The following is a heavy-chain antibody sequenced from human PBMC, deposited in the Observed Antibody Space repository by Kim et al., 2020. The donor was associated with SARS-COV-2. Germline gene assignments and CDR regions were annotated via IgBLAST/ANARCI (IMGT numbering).Heavy chain of an antibody. D-gene: IGHD6-19*01. J-gene: IGHJ4*02. V-gene: IGHV3-11*06. CDR3: ARVAVAGTLDGY. Sequence: SADTWKGRLTISRDNAKNSRYLQMNSLRAEDTAVYYCARVAVAGTLDGYWGQGTLVTVSS.